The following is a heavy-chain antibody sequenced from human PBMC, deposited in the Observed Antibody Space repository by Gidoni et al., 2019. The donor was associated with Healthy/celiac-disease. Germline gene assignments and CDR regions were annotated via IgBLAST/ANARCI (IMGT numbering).Heavy chain of an antibody. D-gene: IGHD3-22*01. Sequence: QVTLRESGPALVKPTQTLTLTCTFSGFSLSTIGMCVSWIRQPPGKALELLALIDWDEDKYYSTSLKTRLTISKDTSKNQVVLTMTNMDPVDTATYYCARIRYYYDSSGYYYVFSERREYYFDYWGQGTLVTVSS. CDR3: ARIRYYYDSSGYYYVFSERREYYFDY. CDR1: GFSLSTIGMC. V-gene: IGHV2-70*01. CDR2: IDWDEDK. J-gene: IGHJ4*02.